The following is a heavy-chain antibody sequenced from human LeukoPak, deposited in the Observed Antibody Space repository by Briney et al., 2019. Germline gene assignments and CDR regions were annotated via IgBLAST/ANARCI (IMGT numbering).Heavy chain of an antibody. CDR3: ARVYGDYKHFQH. Sequence: GGSLRLSCAASGFTFSSYSMNWVRQAPGKGLEWVSSISSSSSYIYYADSVKGRFTISRDNAKNSLYLQMNSLRAEDTAVYYCARVYGDYKHFQHWGQGTLVTVSS. CDR1: GFTFSSYS. CDR2: ISSSSSYI. J-gene: IGHJ1*01. D-gene: IGHD4-17*01. V-gene: IGHV3-21*01.